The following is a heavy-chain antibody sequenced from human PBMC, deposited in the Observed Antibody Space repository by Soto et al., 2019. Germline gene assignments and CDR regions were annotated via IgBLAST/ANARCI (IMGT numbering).Heavy chain of an antibody. D-gene: IGHD1-1*01. V-gene: IGHV4-34*01. J-gene: IGHJ5*02. Sequence: SETLSLTCDVYGGSFSDYIWTWIRQTPGKGLQWIGQINHSGSANYNPSLKSRVTISIDTSENQFSLRLNSVTAADTAVYFCARRGSAVSVATGFDPWGQGTPVTVSS. CDR2: INHSGSA. CDR3: ARRGSAVSVATGFDP. CDR1: GGSFSDYI.